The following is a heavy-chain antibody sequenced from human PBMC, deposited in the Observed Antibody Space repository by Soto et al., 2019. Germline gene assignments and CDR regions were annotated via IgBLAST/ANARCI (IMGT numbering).Heavy chain of an antibody. D-gene: IGHD4-4*01. CDR1: GFTFSSYA. CDR3: AKAEIYTEYYFDY. CDR2: ISGSGGST. V-gene: IGHV3-23*01. Sequence: GGSLRLSCAASGFTFSSYAMSWVRQAPGKGLEWVSAISGSGGSTYYADSVKGRFTISRDNSKNTLYLQMDSLRAEDTAVYYCAKAEIYTEYYFDYWGQGTLVTVSS. J-gene: IGHJ4*02.